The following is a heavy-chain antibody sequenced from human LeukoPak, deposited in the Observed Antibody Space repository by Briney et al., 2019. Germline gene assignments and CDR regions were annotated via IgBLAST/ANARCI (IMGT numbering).Heavy chain of an antibody. Sequence: GSLRLSCAASGFTFSSYWMSWVRQAPGKGLEWVAAISYDGSDKYYADSVKGRFTISRDNSKNTLYLQMNSLRVEDTAVYYCKEVDYWGQGTLVTVSS. J-gene: IGHJ4*02. V-gene: IGHV3-30*03. CDR3: KEVDY. CDR2: ISYDGSDK. CDR1: GFTFSSYW.